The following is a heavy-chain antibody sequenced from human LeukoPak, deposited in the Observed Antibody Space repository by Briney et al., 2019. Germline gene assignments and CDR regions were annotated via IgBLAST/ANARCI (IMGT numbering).Heavy chain of an antibody. CDR2: INHSGST. D-gene: IGHD3-3*01. V-gene: IGHV4-34*01. CDR3: ARGSPYDFWSGYYRSRHYFDY. CDR1: GGSFSGYY. J-gene: IGHJ4*02. Sequence: PSETLSLTCAVYGGSFSGYYWSWIRQPPGKGLEWIGEINHSGSTNYNPSLKSRVTISVDTSKNQFSLKLSSVTAADTAVYYCARGSPYDFWSGYYRSRHYFDYWGQGTLVTVSS.